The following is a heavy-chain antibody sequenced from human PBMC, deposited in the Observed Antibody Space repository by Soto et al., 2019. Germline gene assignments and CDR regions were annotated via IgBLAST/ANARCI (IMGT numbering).Heavy chain of an antibody. J-gene: IGHJ4*02. CDR2: ISYDGSNK. D-gene: IGHD1-26*01. CDR3: AREVGYFDY. CDR1: GFTFSSYA. Sequence: GGSLRLCCAASGFTFSSYAMPGVRQAPGKGLEWVAVISYDGSNKYYADSVKGRFTISRDNSKNTLYLQMNSLRAEDTAVYYCAREVGYFDYWGQGTLVTVSS. V-gene: IGHV3-30-3*01.